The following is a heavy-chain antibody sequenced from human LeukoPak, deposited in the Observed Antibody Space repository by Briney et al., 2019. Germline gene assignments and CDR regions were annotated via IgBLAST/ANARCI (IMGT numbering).Heavy chain of an antibody. CDR3: ARLGQQLVRPFDY. CDR1: GGTFSSYA. Sequence: ASVRVSCKASGGTFSSYAISWVRQAPGQGLEWMGWISAYNGNTNYAQKLQGRVTMTTDTSTSTAYMELRSLRSDDTAVYYCARLGQQLVRPFDYWGQGTLVTVSS. V-gene: IGHV1-18*01. J-gene: IGHJ4*02. CDR2: ISAYNGNT. D-gene: IGHD6-13*01.